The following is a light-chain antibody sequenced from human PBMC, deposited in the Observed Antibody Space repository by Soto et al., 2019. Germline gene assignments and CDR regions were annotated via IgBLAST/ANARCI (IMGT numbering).Light chain of an antibody. CDR2: EGS. CDR3: CSHAGSSTSPNYV. V-gene: IGLV2-23*01. Sequence: QSVLTQPASVSGSPGQSITISCTGTSSDVGSYNLVSWYQQHPGKAPKLMIYEGSKRPSGVSNRFSGSKSGNTASLTISGLQAEDEADYYCCSHAGSSTSPNYVFGTGTKVTVL. J-gene: IGLJ1*01. CDR1: SSDVGSYNL.